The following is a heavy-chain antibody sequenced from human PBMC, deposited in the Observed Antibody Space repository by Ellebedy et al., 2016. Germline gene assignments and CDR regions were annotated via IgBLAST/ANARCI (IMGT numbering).Heavy chain of an antibody. D-gene: IGHD2-15*01. J-gene: IGHJ4*02. CDR3: AKGSGGSCYSGSTY. CDR2: ISGSDGST. Sequence: GGSLRLSXAASGFTFSTYAMSWVRQAPGKGLEWVSVISGSDGSTYYADSVKGRFTISRDNSKNTLYLQMNSLRAEDTAAYYCAKGSGGSCYSGSTYWGQGTLVTVSS. CDR1: GFTFSTYA. V-gene: IGHV3-23*01.